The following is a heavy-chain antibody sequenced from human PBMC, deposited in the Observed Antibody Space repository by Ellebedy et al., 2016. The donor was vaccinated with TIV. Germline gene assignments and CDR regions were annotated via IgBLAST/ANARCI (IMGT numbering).Heavy chain of an antibody. Sequence: GGSLRLSCAASGFTFSSYSMNWVRQAPGKGLEWVSYISSSSSSIYYADSVKGRFTISRDNAKNSLYLQMNSLRAEDTAVYYCAREKGITIFGVGAPNDYWGQGTLVTVSS. D-gene: IGHD3-3*01. J-gene: IGHJ4*02. CDR3: AREKGITIFGVGAPNDY. V-gene: IGHV3-48*01. CDR1: GFTFSSYS. CDR2: ISSSSSSI.